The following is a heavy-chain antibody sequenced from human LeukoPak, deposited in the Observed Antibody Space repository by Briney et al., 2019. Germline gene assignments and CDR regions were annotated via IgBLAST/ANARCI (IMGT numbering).Heavy chain of an antibody. J-gene: IGHJ4*02. CDR2: ISYDGSNK. D-gene: IGHD1-1*01. CDR1: GFTFSSYA. CDR3: ARDRGRLYYFDY. V-gene: IGHV3-30-3*01. Sequence: PGRSLRLSCAASGFTFSSYAMHWVRQAPGKGLERVAVISYDGSNKYYADSVKGRFTISRDNSKNTLCLQMNSLRAEDTAVYYCARDRGRLYYFDYWGQGTLVTVSS.